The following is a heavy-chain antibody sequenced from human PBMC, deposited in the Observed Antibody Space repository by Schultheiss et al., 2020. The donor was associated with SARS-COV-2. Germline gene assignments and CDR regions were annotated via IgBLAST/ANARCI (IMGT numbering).Heavy chain of an antibody. J-gene: IGHJ4*02. CDR1: GGSISSSSSY. V-gene: IGHV4-39*01. D-gene: IGHD3-3*01. CDR2: IYYSGST. CDR3: ASGVYRFLEWQERDY. Sequence: SETLSLTCTVSGGSISSSSSYWGWIRQPPGKGLEWIGSIYYSGSTYYNPSLKSRVTISVDRSKNQFSLKLSSVTAADTAVYYCASGVYRFLEWQERDYWGQGTLVTVSS.